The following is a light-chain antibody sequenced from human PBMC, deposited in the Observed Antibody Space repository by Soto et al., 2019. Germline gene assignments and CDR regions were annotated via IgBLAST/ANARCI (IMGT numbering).Light chain of an antibody. CDR1: SSYVGGYNY. CDR2: DVS. J-gene: IGLJ1*01. CDR3: SSYTSSSPYV. V-gene: IGLV2-14*01. Sequence: QSVLTQPASVSGSPGQSITISCTGTSSYVGGYNYVSWYQQHPGKAPKLMIYDVSNRPSGVPNRFSGSKSGNTASLTISGLQAEDEADYYCSSYTSSSPYVFGTGTKVTVL.